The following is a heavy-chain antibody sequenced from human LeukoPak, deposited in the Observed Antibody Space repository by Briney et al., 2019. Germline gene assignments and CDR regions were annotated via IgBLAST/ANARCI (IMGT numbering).Heavy chain of an antibody. J-gene: IGHJ4*02. V-gene: IGHV4-34*01. CDR1: GGSFSGYY. CDR2: INHSGST. Sequence: SETLSLTCAVYGGSFSGYYWSWIRQPPGKGLEWIGEINHSGSTNYNPSLKSRVTISVDTSKNQFSLKLSSVTAADTAVYYCARVFLGYCSSTSYYNRWYFDYWGQGTLVTVSS. CDR3: ARVFLGYCSSTSYYNRWYFDY. D-gene: IGHD2-2*02.